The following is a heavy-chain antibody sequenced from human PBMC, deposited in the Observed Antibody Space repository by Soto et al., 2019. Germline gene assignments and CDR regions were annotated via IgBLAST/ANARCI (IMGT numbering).Heavy chain of an antibody. D-gene: IGHD7-27*01. Sequence: QVQLQESGPGLVKPSETLSLTCNVSGASITTYYWSWIRQPPGKGLEWIGYIYYSGHINYNPSLKSRVTLSVDTSKNQFSLKLSSVTAADTAVYYCARHGATNWGGFFVSWGLGTLVSVSS. CDR3: ARHGATNWGGFFVS. CDR1: GASITTYY. CDR2: IYYSGHI. J-gene: IGHJ4*02. V-gene: IGHV4-59*08.